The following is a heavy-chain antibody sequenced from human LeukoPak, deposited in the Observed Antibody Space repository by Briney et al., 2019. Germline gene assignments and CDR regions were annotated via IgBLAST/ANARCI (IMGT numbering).Heavy chain of an antibody. D-gene: IGHD3-3*01. Sequence: GGSLRLSCAASGFTVSSNYMSWVRQAPGKGLEWVSVIYSGGSTYYADSVKGRFTISRDNSKNTLYLQMNSLRAEDTAVYYCAREHRSITIFGVVTEYYLDYWGQGTLVTVSS. J-gene: IGHJ4*02. CDR1: GFTVSSNY. CDR3: AREHRSITIFGVVTEYYLDY. CDR2: IYSGGST. V-gene: IGHV3-66*02.